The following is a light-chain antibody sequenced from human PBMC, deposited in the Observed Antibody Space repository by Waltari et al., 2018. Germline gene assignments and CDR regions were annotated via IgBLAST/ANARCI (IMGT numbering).Light chain of an antibody. J-gene: IGKJ2*01. Sequence: DIQMTQSPSSLSASVGDRVTITCQASQDISNYLHWYQQKPGKAPKLLIYDASNLETGVPSRFSGSGSGTDFTFTISSLQPEDIATYYCQQYDNLPPNTFGQGTKLEIK. CDR2: DAS. CDR3: QQYDNLPPNT. V-gene: IGKV1-33*01. CDR1: QDISNY.